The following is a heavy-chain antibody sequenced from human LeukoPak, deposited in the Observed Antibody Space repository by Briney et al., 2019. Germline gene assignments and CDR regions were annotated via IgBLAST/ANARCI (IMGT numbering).Heavy chain of an antibody. Sequence: SETLSLTCAVYGGSFSGYYWSWIRQPPGKGLEWIGEINHSGSTNYNPSLKSRVTISVDTSKNQFSLELSSVTAADTAVYYCARWVVTAIPSSNWFDPWGQGTLVTVSS. D-gene: IGHD2-21*02. CDR2: INHSGST. CDR3: ARWVVTAIPSSNWFDP. CDR1: GGSFSGYY. V-gene: IGHV4-34*01. J-gene: IGHJ5*02.